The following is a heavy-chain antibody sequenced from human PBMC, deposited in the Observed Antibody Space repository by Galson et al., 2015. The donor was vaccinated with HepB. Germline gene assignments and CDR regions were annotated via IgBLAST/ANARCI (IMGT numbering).Heavy chain of an antibody. CDR1: GGSISSYY. J-gene: IGHJ5*02. Sequence: ETLSLTCTVSGGSISSYYWSWIRQPPGKGLEWIGYIYYSGSTNYNPSLKSRVTISVDTSKNQFSLKLSSVTAADTAVYYCARDGSPNYYDSSGDNWFDPWGQGTLVTVSS. D-gene: IGHD3-22*01. CDR3: ARDGSPNYYDSSGDNWFDP. CDR2: IYYSGST. V-gene: IGHV4-59*01.